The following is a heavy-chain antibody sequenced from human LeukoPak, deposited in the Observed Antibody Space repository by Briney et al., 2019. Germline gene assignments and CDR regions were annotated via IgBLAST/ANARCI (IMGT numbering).Heavy chain of an antibody. CDR1: GGTFSSYA. D-gene: IGHD2-2*01. Sequence: AASVKVSCKASGGTFSSYAISWVRQAPGQGLEWMGGIIPIFGTANYAQKFQGRVTITADESTSTAYMELSSLRSEDTAVYYCARASYDDSTRKAFDIWGQGTMVTVSS. CDR3: ARASYDDSTRKAFDI. V-gene: IGHV1-69*13. CDR2: IIPIFGTA. J-gene: IGHJ3*02.